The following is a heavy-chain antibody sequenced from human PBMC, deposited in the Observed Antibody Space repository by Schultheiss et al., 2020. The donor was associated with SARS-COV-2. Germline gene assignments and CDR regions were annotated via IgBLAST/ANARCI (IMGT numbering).Heavy chain of an antibody. CDR2: MYSGSST. CDR3: ARMFWPYGMDV. D-gene: IGHD3-10*02. V-gene: IGHV3-66*01. CDR1: GFTFSSYG. J-gene: IGHJ6*02. Sequence: GGSLRLSCAASGFTFSSYGMHWVRQAPGKGLEWVSVMYSGSSTYYADSVKGRFTISRDRSKNTLYLQMNSLRAEDTAVYYCARMFWPYGMDVWGHGTTVTVSS.